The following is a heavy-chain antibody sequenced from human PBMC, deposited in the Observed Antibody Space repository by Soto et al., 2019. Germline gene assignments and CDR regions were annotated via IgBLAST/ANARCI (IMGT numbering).Heavy chain of an antibody. D-gene: IGHD2-15*01. CDR2: IYTGGST. J-gene: IGHJ6*02. CDR1: GFTVSSVY. CDR3: AKTSFVVAATRFWPYYGMDV. Sequence: PGGSLRLSCAASGFTVSSVYMGWVRQAPGKGLEWVSFIYTGGSTYYADSVKGRFTISRHNSENTLFLQMSSLRLEDTAVYYCAKTSFVVAATRFWPYYGMDVWGQGTTVTVSS. V-gene: IGHV3-53*04.